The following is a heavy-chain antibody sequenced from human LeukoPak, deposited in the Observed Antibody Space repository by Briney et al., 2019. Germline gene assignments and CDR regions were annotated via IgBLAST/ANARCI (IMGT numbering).Heavy chain of an antibody. CDR3: ARGWELLGAFDY. J-gene: IGHJ4*02. CDR2: IYHSGST. D-gene: IGHD1-26*01. CDR1: GYSISSGYY. V-gene: IGHV4-38-2*02. Sequence: KPSETLSLTCTVSGYSISSGYYWGWIRQPPGQGLEWIGSIYHSGSTYYNPSLKSRVTISVDTSKNQFSLKLSSVTAADTAVYYCARGWELLGAFDYWGQGTLVTVSS.